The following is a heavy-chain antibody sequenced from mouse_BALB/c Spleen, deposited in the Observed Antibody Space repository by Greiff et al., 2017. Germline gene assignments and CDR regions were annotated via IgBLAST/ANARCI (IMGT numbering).Heavy chain of an antibody. Sequence: QVQLKQSGAELMKPGASVKISCKATGYTFSSYWIEWVKQRPGHGLEWIGEILPGSGSTNYNEKFKGKATFTADTSSNTAYMQLSSLTSEDSAVYYCARHYGNYDRGVYWGQGTTLTVSS. V-gene: IGHV1-9*01. CDR1: GYTFSSYW. CDR2: ILPGSGST. D-gene: IGHD2-1*01. CDR3: ARHYGNYDRGVY. J-gene: IGHJ2*01.